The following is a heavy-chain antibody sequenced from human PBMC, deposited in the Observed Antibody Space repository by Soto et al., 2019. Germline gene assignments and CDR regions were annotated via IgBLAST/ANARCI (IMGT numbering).Heavy chain of an antibody. CDR1: GYTFTSYG. Sequence: GASVKVSCKASGYTFTSYGISWVRQAPGQGLEWMGWISAYNGNTNYAQKLQGRVTMTTDTSTSTAYMEPRSLRSDDTAVYYCAREGSGYYARYYFDYWGQGTLVTVSS. V-gene: IGHV1-18*01. CDR2: ISAYNGNT. J-gene: IGHJ4*02. CDR3: AREGSGYYARYYFDY. D-gene: IGHD3-3*01.